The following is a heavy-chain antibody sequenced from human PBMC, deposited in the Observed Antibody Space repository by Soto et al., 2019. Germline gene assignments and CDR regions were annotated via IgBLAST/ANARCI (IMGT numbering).Heavy chain of an antibody. V-gene: IGHV3-7*01. CDR1: RFTFSNTW. CDR2: IKGDGSEI. Sequence: EVYLVESGGGLVQPGGSLTLSCAASRFTFSNTWMHWVRQAPGKGLEWVANIKGDGSEIYYVDSVRGRFTISRDNAKNSLHLHMNTLRAEDTALYYCAAGFPPDFWGQGTLVTVSS. CDR3: AAGFPPDF. D-gene: IGHD3-3*01. J-gene: IGHJ4*02.